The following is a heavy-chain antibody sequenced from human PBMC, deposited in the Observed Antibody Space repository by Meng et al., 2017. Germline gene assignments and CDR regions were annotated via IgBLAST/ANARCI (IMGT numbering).Heavy chain of an antibody. D-gene: IGHD1-26*01. Sequence: HLQQSGPGLVKPSQTLSLICAISGDSVSSNSAAWNWIRQSPSRGLEWLGRAYYRSKWYHDYAESVKSRISIDPDTSKNQFSLQLRPVTPEDSAVYYCARGSYSFDSWGQRTLVTVSS. V-gene: IGHV6-1*01. CDR2: AYYRSKWYH. CDR3: ARGSYSFDS. CDR1: GDSVSSNSAA. J-gene: IGHJ4*02.